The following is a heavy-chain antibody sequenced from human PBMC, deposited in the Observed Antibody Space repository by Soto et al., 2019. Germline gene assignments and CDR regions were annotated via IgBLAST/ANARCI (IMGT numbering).Heavy chain of an antibody. CDR1: GGTFSTFG. D-gene: IGHD3-16*01. CDR2: IIPFFGTA. Sequence: VASVKVSCKTSGGTFSTFGISWVRQASGQGLEWMGGIIPFFGTAEYSQKFEDRITITADESTNTVYMDLRSLTSEDTAIYYCARTAPMDAGDKYYYDFWGQGALVTVS. J-gene: IGHJ4*02. CDR3: ARTAPMDAGDKYYYDF. V-gene: IGHV1-69*13.